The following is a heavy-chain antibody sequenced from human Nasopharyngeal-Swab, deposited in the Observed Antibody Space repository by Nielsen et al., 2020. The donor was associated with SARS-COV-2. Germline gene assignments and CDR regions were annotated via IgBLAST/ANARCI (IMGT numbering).Heavy chain of an antibody. V-gene: IGHV3-48*04. CDR3: ARESGYIDY. Sequence: GGSLRPSCAASGFTFSSYSMNWVRQAPGKGLEWVSYISSSSSTIYYADSVKGRFTISRDNAKNSLYLQMNSLRAEDTAVYYCARESGYIDYWGQGTLVTVSS. J-gene: IGHJ4*02. CDR1: GFTFSSYS. CDR2: ISSSSSTI. D-gene: IGHD5-12*01.